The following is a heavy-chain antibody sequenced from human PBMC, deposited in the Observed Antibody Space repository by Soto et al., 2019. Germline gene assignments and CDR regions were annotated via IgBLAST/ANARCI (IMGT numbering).Heavy chain of an antibody. J-gene: IGHJ4*02. CDR2: ISYTGST. CDR3: ARDPQGDGRLDCDY. CDR1: GGSISSGTHY. D-gene: IGHD1-26*01. Sequence: SETLSLTCSVSGGSISSGTHYWGWVRQPPGKGLEWIGSISYTGSTYYNPSLKSRVTISVYTSKNQFSLILTSVTAADTAVYYCARDPQGDGRLDCDYWGQGTLVTVSS. V-gene: IGHV4-39*02.